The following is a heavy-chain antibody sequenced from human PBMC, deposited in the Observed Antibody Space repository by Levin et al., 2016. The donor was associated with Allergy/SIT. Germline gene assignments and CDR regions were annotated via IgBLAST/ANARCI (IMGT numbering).Heavy chain of an antibody. V-gene: IGHV1-46*01. Sequence: ASVKVSCKASGYTFTSYYMHWVRQAPGQGLEWMGIINPSGGSTSYAQKFQGRVTMTRDTSTSTVYMELSSLRSEDTAVYYCAREYCTNGVCYLYYFDYWGQGTLVTVSS. J-gene: IGHJ4*02. CDR1: GYTFTSYY. CDR2: INPSGGST. D-gene: IGHD2-8*01. CDR3: AREYCTNGVCYLYYFDY.